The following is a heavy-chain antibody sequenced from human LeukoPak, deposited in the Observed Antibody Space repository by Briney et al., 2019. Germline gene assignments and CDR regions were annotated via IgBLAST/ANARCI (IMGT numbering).Heavy chain of an antibody. CDR1: GFSFSNAW. Sequence: GGSLRLSCAASGFSFSNAWMSWLRQAPGKGLEWVGHIKSKTDGETTDYAAPVKGRITISRDDSKNTPYHQMNSLKTEDTAVYYCTTRPWGFDYWGQGTLVTVSS. CDR3: TTRPWGFDY. V-gene: IGHV3-15*01. D-gene: IGHD3-16*01. CDR2: IKSKTDGETT. J-gene: IGHJ4*02.